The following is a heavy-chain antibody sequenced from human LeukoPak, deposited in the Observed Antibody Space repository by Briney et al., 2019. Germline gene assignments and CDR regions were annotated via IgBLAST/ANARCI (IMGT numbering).Heavy chain of an antibody. CDR1: GFTFDDYG. CDR3: ARGSWDYGDYYYYYGMDV. V-gene: IGHV3-20*01. Sequence: PGGSLRLSCAASGFTFDDYGFSWVRQAPGKGLEWVSGIIWNGGSTDYADSVKGRFTISRDNAKKSVYLQMNSLRAEDTASYHYARGSWDYGDYYYYYGMDVWGQGTTVTVSS. J-gene: IGHJ6*02. CDR2: IIWNGGST. D-gene: IGHD4-17*01.